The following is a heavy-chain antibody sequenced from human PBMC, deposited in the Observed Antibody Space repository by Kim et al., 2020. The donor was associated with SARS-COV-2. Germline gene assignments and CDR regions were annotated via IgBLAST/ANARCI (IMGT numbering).Heavy chain of an antibody. CDR2: IYHSGST. D-gene: IGHD3-3*01. J-gene: IGHJ4*02. Sequence: SETLSLTCAVSGGSISSSNWWSWVRQPPGKGLEWIGGIYHSGSTNYNPSLKSRVTISVDKSKNQFSLKLSSVTAADTAVYYCARSITIFGVVITFDYWGQGTLVTVSS. CDR3: ARSITIFGVVITFDY. CDR1: GGSISSSNW. V-gene: IGHV4-4*02.